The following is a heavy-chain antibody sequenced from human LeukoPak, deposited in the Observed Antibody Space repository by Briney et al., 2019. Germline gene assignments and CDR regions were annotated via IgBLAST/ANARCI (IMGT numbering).Heavy chain of an antibody. D-gene: IGHD2-2*01. J-gene: IGHJ4*02. CDR2: INHSGST. V-gene: IGHV4-34*01. CDR3: ARGLTSCPTCGFDY. CDR1: GGSFSGYY. Sequence: SSETLSLTCAVYGGSFSGYYWSWIRQPPGKGLEWIGEINHSGSTNYNPSLKSRVTISVDTSKNQFSLKLSSVTAADTAVYYCARGLTSCPTCGFDYWGQGTLVTVSS.